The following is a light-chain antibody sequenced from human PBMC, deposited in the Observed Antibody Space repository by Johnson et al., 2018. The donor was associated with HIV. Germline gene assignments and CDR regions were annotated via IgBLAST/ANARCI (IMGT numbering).Light chain of an antibody. CDR2: ENN. Sequence: QSVLTQPPSMSAAPGQKVTISCSGSSSNIGNNYVSWYQQLPVTAPKLLIFENNKRPSGIPDRFSGSKSGTSATLGITGLQTGDEADYYCGTWDNSLTAGVFGSGTKVTVL. CDR3: GTWDNSLTAGV. CDR1: SSNIGNNY. J-gene: IGLJ1*01. V-gene: IGLV1-51*02.